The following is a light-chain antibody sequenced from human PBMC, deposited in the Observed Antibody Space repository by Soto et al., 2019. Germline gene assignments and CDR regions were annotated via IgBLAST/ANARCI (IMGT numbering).Light chain of an antibody. CDR3: QQYGTSPGA. V-gene: IGKV3-20*01. CDR1: QSISSTQ. Sequence: EIVLTQSPDTRSLSPGERATLSCRASQSISSTQLVWYQQKPGQAPTLLIFGASSRATGIPDRFSGSGSGTDLTLTISGLQPEDFAVYYCQQYGTSPGAFGQGTKVDI. J-gene: IGKJ1*01. CDR2: GAS.